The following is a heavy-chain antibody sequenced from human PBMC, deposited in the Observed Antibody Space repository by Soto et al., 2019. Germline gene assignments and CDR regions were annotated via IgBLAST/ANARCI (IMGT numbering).Heavy chain of an antibody. J-gene: IGHJ6*02. Sequence: EVQVVESGGGLVQPGGSLRLSCAGTGFTFSTYWMHWVRQAPGKGLEWVSRIKTDGTITGYADSVKGRFTISRDNAKNTLYLQMNSLRAEDTAVYYCARGGVIVVGLDVWGQGTTVTVSS. CDR3: ARGGVIVVGLDV. CDR2: IKTDGTIT. D-gene: IGHD3-22*01. V-gene: IGHV3-74*01. CDR1: GFTFSTYW.